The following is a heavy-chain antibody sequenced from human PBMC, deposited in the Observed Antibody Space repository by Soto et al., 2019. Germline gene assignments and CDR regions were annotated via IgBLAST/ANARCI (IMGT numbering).Heavy chain of an antibody. Sequence: SETLSLTCTVSDGSVSSGNYYWTWIRQPPGKGLEWIGYIHSSGSTLYNPSLKSRVFISVDTSMNQFSLKLTSVTAADTALYFCARDSLALFDSWGQGTLVTVSS. CDR3: ARDSLALFDS. CDR2: IHSSGST. CDR1: DGSVSSGNYY. V-gene: IGHV4-61*01. D-gene: IGHD5-12*01. J-gene: IGHJ4*02.